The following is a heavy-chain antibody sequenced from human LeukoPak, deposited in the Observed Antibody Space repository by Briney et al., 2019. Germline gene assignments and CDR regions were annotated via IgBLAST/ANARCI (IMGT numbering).Heavy chain of an antibody. Sequence: SETLSLTCAVYGGSFRGYYWSWIRQPPGKGLEWIGEINHSGSTNYNPSLKSRVTISLDTSKNQISLKLSSVTAADTAVYYCAREGYCSSTNCYNFNYWGQGTLVTVSS. D-gene: IGHD2-2*02. CDR3: AREGYCSSTNCYNFNY. CDR2: INHSGST. J-gene: IGHJ4*02. CDR1: GGSFRGYY. V-gene: IGHV4-34*01.